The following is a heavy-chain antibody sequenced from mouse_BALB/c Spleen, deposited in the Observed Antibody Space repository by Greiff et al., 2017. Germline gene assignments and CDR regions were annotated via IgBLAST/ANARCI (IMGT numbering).Heavy chain of an antibody. D-gene: IGHD2-1*01. Sequence: EVKLEESGPGLVKPSQSLSLTCTVTGYSITSDYAWNWIRQFPGNKLEWMGYISYSGSTSYNPSLKSRISITRDTSKNQFFLQLNSVTTEDTATYYCARGGNYSWYFDVWGAGTTVTVSS. CDR1: GYSITSDYA. J-gene: IGHJ1*01. CDR2: ISYSGST. CDR3: ARGGNYSWYFDV. V-gene: IGHV3-2*02.